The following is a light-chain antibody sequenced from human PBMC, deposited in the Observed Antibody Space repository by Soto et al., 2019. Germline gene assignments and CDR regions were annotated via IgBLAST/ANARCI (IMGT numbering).Light chain of an antibody. V-gene: IGLV1-40*01. CDR3: QSFDSSLRASI. CDR1: DSNIGANYD. J-gene: IGLJ2*01. Sequence: QSVLTQPPSMSGAPGQRVTISCSGSDSNIGANYDVHWYQQFPGTAPKVLIYANNNRPSGVPDRFSGSRSGTYASLAITGLQAEDEADYYCQSFDSSLRASIFGGGTKVTVL. CDR2: ANN.